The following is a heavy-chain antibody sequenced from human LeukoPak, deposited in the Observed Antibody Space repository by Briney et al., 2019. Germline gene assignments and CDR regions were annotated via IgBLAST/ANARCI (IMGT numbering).Heavy chain of an antibody. D-gene: IGHD6-19*01. V-gene: IGHV3-23*01. J-gene: IGHJ5*02. CDR3: AKDPSSGWSPDYNWFDP. CDR1: GFTFSSYA. CDR2: ISGSGGST. Sequence: GGSLRPSCAASGFTFSSYAMSWVRQAPGKGLEWVSAISGSGGSTYYADSVKGRFTISRDNSKNTLYLQMNSLRAEDTAVYYCAKDPSSGWSPDYNWFDPWGQGTLVTVSS.